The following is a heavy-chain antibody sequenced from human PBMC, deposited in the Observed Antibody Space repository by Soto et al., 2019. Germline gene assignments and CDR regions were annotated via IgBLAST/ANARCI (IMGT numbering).Heavy chain of an antibody. V-gene: IGHV2-5*01. CDR1: GFSFSSNAVG. CDR2: IYWNHDK. CDR3: AHHIAASVPFDY. Sequence: QITLKESGPALVKPTQTLTLTCTFSGFSFSSNAVGVGWIRQPPGKALEWLALIYWNHDKRYSPSLKSRLTISKDTSKNQVVLTMTNMDPVDTSTYYCAHHIAASVPFDYWGQGTQVTVSS. D-gene: IGHD6-13*01. J-gene: IGHJ4*02.